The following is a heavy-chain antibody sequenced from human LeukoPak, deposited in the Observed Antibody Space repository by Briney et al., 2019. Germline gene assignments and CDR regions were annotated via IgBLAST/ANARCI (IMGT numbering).Heavy chain of an antibody. CDR2: IIPILGIA. J-gene: IGHJ6*02. Sequence: ASVKVSCKASGGTFSSYAISWVRQAPGQGLEWRGRIIPILGIANYAQKFQGRVTITADKSTSTAYMELSSLRSEDTAVYYCARVNTTTTLYYYYYGMDVWGQGTTVTVSS. CDR3: ARVNTTTTLYYYYYGMDV. V-gene: IGHV1-69*04. D-gene: IGHD2-15*01. CDR1: GGTFSSYA.